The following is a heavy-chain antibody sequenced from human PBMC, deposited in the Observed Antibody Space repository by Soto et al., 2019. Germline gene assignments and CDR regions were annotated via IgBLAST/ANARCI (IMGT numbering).Heavy chain of an antibody. V-gene: IGHV1-18*04. D-gene: IGHD2-15*01. J-gene: IGHJ6*02. CDR1: GYTSTSYG. CDR3: AREGYCSGGSCSWYYYYGMDV. CDR2: ISAYNGNT. Sequence: ASVKVSCKASGYTSTSYGISWVRQAPGQGLEWMGWISAYNGNTNYAQKLQGRVTMTTDTSTSTAYMELRSLRSDDTAVYYCAREGYCSGGSCSWYYYYGMDVWGQGTTVTVSS.